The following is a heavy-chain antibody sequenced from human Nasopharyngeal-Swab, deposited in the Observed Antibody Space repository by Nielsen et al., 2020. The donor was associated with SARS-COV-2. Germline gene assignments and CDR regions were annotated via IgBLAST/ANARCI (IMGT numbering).Heavy chain of an antibody. CDR2: IYYSGST. D-gene: IGHD4-23*01. Sequence: SETLSLTCTVSGGSVSSGSYYWNWIRQPPGTGLEWIGYIYYSGSTNYNPSLKSRVTISVDTSKNQFSLKLSSVTAADTAVYYCARGHGRGGNSGGNMDDWAGYWGQGTLVTVSS. CDR1: GGSVSSGSYY. J-gene: IGHJ4*02. V-gene: IGHV4-61*01. CDR3: ARGHGRGGNSGGNMDDWAGY.